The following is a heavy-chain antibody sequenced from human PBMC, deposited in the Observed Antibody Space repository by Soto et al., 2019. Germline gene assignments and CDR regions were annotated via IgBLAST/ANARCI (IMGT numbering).Heavy chain of an antibody. CDR2: IWYDGSNK. D-gene: IGHD3-10*01. CDR3: ARSLYYYGSGTLNAYYGMDV. J-gene: IGHJ6*02. V-gene: IGHV3-33*01. CDR1: GFTFSSYG. Sequence: QVQLVESGGGVVQPGRSPRLSCAASGFTFSSYGMHWVRQAPGKGLEWVAVIWYDGSNKYYADSVKGRFTISRDNSKNTLYLQMNSLRAEDTAVYYCARSLYYYGSGTLNAYYGMDVWGQGTTVTVSS.